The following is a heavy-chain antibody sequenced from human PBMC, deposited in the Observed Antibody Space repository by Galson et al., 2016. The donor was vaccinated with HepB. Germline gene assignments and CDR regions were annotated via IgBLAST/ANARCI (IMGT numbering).Heavy chain of an antibody. V-gene: IGHV3-48*03. CDR1: GFTFSSSE. J-gene: IGHJ4*02. CDR2: ISHRDTII. CDR3: ARRVGG. Sequence: SLRLSCAASGFTFSSSEMTWVRQAPGKGLEWVSFISHRDTIIYYADSVKGRFIISRDNARNSLYLQLNSLRVEDTAVYYCARRVGGWGQGTLVTVSS. D-gene: IGHD1-26*01.